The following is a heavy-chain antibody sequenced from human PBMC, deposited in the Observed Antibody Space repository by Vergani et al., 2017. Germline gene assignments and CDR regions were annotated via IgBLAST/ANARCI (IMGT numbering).Heavy chain of an antibody. Sequence: QVQLVESGGGLVKPGGSLRLSCAASGFTFSDYYMSWIRQAPGKGLEWVAVISYDGSNKYYADSVKGRFTISRDNSKNTLYLQMNSLRAEDTAVYYCAHSSGYHNDAFDIWGQGTMVTVSS. V-gene: IGHV3-30*03. CDR2: ISYDGSNK. CDR1: GFTFSDYY. D-gene: IGHD3-22*01. J-gene: IGHJ3*02. CDR3: AHSSGYHNDAFDI.